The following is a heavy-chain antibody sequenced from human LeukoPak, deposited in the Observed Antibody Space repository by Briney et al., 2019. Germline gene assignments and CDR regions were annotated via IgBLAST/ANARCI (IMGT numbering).Heavy chain of an antibody. J-gene: IGHJ4*02. CDR1: GFTFSSYA. Sequence: GGSLRLSCAASGFTFSSYAMSWVRQAPGKGLEWVSAISGSGGSTYYADSVKGRFTISRDNSKNTLYLQMNSLRAEDTAVYYCAKAVITFGGVIVNLPNFDYWGQGTLVTVSS. D-gene: IGHD3-16*02. V-gene: IGHV3-23*01. CDR3: AKAVITFGGVIVNLPNFDY. CDR2: ISGSGGST.